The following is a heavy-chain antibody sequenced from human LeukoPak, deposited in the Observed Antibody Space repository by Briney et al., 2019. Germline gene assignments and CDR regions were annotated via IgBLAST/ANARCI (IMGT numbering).Heavy chain of an antibody. Sequence: GGSLRLSCAASGFTFSSYWMDWVRQAPGKGLVWVSRIKTDGSSTSYADSVKGRFTISRDNAKNTLYMQMNSLRAEDTAVYYCARAYCSSTTCPVDFWGQGTLVTVSS. CDR1: GFTFSSYW. CDR3: ARAYCSSTTCPVDF. D-gene: IGHD2-2*01. J-gene: IGHJ4*02. V-gene: IGHV3-74*01. CDR2: IKTDGSST.